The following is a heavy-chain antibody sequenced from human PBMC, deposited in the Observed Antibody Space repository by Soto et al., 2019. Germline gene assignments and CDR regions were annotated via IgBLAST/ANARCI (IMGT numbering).Heavy chain of an antibody. Sequence: QVQLQQRGAGLLKPLETLSLTCGVYGGSLSGYYWSWIRQLPGKGLEWIGEITPGGSAAYHPSLRRRAAISLDTSKNQISLEMNSVTVADTGVYYCARGGGWRWTPPWGQGTLVTVSS. CDR3: ARGGGWRWTPP. CDR2: ITPGGSA. CDR1: GGSLSGYY. J-gene: IGHJ4*02. D-gene: IGHD3-3*01. V-gene: IGHV4-34*01.